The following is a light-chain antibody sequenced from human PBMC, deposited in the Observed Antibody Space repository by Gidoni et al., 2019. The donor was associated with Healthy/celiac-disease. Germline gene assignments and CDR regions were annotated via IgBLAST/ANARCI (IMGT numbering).Light chain of an antibody. CDR2: DVS. CDR3: SSYTSSSTLWV. J-gene: IGLJ3*02. Sequence: SALTRPASVSGSPGPSITIPCTVASSDVGAYNYVYWYQLQPGKAPKLMIYDVSNRPSGVSNLFSGSKSGNTASLTISGLQAEDEADYYCSSYTSSSTLWVFGGGTKLTVL. CDR1: SSDVGAYNY. V-gene: IGLV2-14*03.